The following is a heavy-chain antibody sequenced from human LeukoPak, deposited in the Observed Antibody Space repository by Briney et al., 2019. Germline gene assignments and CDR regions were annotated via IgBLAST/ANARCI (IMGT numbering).Heavy chain of an antibody. CDR3: ARANGYQLLNHWYFDL. Sequence: SQTLSLTCAISGDSVSSNSAAWNWIRQSPSRGLEWLGRTYYRSKWYNDYAVSVKSRMTINPDTSKNQFSLQLNSVTPEDAAVYYCARANGYQLLNHWYFDLWGRGTLVTVSS. CDR2: TYYRSKWYN. D-gene: IGHD2-2*01. CDR1: GDSVSSNSAA. V-gene: IGHV6-1*01. J-gene: IGHJ2*01.